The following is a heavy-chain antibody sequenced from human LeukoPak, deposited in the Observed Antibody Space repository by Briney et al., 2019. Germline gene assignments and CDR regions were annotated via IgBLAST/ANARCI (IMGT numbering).Heavy chain of an antibody. V-gene: IGHV3-30*18. Sequence: PGRSLRLSCAASGFTLSSYGMHWVRQAPGKGLEWVAVIAYDGSQKFYTDSVKGRFTISRDNSKNTLYLQMNSLRTEDTAAYYCAKEATGRTSSYFDYWGQGTLVTVSS. CDR1: GFTLSSYG. J-gene: IGHJ4*02. D-gene: IGHD1-1*01. CDR2: IAYDGSQK. CDR3: AKEATGRTSSYFDY.